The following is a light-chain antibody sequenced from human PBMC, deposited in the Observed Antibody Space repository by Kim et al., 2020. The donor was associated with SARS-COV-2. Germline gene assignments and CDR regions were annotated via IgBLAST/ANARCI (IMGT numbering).Light chain of an antibody. CDR3: SSYAGSNKEV. CDR2: EVS. J-gene: IGLJ1*01. V-gene: IGLV2-8*01. Sequence: QSALTQPPSASGSPGQSVTISCTGTSSDVGGYNYVSWYQQHPGKAPKLMIYEVSKRPSGVPDRFSGSKSGNTASLTFSGLQAEDEADYYCSSYAGSNKEVFGTGTKVTVL. CDR1: SSDVGGYNY.